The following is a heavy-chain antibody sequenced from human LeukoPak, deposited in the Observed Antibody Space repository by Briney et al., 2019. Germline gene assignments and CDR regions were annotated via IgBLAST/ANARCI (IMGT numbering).Heavy chain of an antibody. CDR2: INHSGST. CDR3: ARTYVWGSYRPPFDY. J-gene: IGHJ4*02. CDR1: GGSFSGYY. D-gene: IGHD3-16*02. Sequence: PSETLSLTCAVYGGSFSGYYWSWIRQPPGKGLEWIGEINHSGSTNYNPSLRSRVTISVDTSKNQFSLKLSSVTAADTAVYYCARTYVWGSYRPPFDYWGQGTLVTVSS. V-gene: IGHV4-34*01.